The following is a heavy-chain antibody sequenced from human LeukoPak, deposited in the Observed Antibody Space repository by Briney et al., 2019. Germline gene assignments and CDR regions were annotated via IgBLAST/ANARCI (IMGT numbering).Heavy chain of an antibody. CDR3: ARETYYYDSSGYDSGCNDY. CDR2: IYHSGST. J-gene: IGHJ4*02. V-gene: IGHV4-4*02. CDR1: GGSISSSNW. Sequence: SETLSLTCAVSGGSISSSNWWSWVRQPPGKGLEWIGEIYHSGSTNYNPSLESRVTISVDTSKNQFSLKLSSVTAADTAVYYCARETYYYDSSGYDSGCNDYWGQGTLVTVSS. D-gene: IGHD3-22*01.